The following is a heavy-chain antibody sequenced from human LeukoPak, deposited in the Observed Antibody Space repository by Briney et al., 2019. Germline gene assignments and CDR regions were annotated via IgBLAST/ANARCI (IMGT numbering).Heavy chain of an antibody. CDR3: IRGNGGWAY. CDR1: GFTFRTYW. CDR2: INSDGSTT. D-gene: IGHD6-19*01. V-gene: IGHV3-74*01. Sequence: GGSLRLSCEASGFTFRTYWMHWVRQAPGKGLVWVSGINSDGSTTDYADSVRGRFTISRDNAKNTLYLQLNSLGDEDTAVYYCIRGNGGWAYWGQGTLVTVSS. J-gene: IGHJ4*02.